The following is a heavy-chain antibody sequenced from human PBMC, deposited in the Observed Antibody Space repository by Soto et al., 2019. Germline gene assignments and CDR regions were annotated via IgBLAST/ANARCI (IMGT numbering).Heavy chain of an antibody. CDR1: GGSISSYY. CDR3: SRSLVFLWFGPLDY. CDR2: IYTSGST. J-gene: IGHJ4*02. Sequence: QVQLQESGPGLVKPSETLSLTCTVSGGSISSYYWSWIRQPAGKGLEGIGRIYTSGSTNYNPTLKSRVTMSVAPSINQFSLKLCSVTAADTAVYYCSRSLVFLWFGPLDYWGQGTLVTVSS. D-gene: IGHD3-10*01. V-gene: IGHV4-4*07.